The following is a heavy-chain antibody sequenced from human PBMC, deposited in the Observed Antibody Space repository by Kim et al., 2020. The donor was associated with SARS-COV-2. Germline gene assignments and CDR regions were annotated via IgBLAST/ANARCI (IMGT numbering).Heavy chain of an antibody. D-gene: IGHD5-12*01. J-gene: IGHJ4*02. CDR3: ARAESAHFGYDSFHNDY. CDR1: GFTFSSYG. Sequence: GGSLRLSCAASGFTFSSYGMHWVRQAPGKGLEWVAVIWYDGSNKYYADSVKGRFTISRDNSKNTLYLQMNSLRAEDTAVYYCARAESAHFGYDSFHNDYWGQGTLVTVSS. V-gene: IGHV3-33*01. CDR2: IWYDGSNK.